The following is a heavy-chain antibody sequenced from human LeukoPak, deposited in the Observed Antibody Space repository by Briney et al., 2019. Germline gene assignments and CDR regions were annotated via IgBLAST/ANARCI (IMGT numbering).Heavy chain of an antibody. J-gene: IGHJ4*02. D-gene: IGHD5-24*01. CDR3: ARDLGAGRRRWLQFHFDSDY. Sequence: GGSLRLSCAASGFTFSSYSMNWVRQAPGKGLEWVSSISSSSSYIYYADSVKGRFTISRDNAKNSLYLQMNSLRAEDTAVYYCARDLGAGRRRWLQFHFDSDYWGQGTLVTVSS. CDR2: ISSSSSYI. CDR1: GFTFSSYS. V-gene: IGHV3-21*01.